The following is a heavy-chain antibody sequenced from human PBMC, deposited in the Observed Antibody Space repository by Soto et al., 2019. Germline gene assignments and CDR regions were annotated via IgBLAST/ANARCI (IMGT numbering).Heavy chain of an antibody. Sequence: QVHLVQSGAEVKKPGASVKVSCKASGYTFTSYSMHWVRQAPGQRLEWMGWINAGNGNTKYSQKFQGRVTITRDTSANTAYMELSSLRSEDTAVYYCARERGAGVNYYYGMDVWGQGTTVTVSS. V-gene: IGHV1-3*01. CDR1: GYTFTSYS. J-gene: IGHJ6*02. CDR3: ARERGAGVNYYYGMDV. D-gene: IGHD3-10*01. CDR2: INAGNGNT.